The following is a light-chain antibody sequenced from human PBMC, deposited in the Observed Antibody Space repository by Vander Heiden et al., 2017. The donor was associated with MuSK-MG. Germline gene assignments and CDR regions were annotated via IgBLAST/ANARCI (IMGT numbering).Light chain of an antibody. CDR1: SSDIGTYNY. CDR2: KVR. Sequence: QSALTQPASVSGSPGQSITISCTGTSSDIGTYNYVSWYQQHPGKSPELMIYKVRNRPSGVSNRFSGSKSGNTASLTISGLRAEDEADYYCSSYTSSSNLDVFGTGTKVTVL. J-gene: IGLJ1*01. V-gene: IGLV2-14*01. CDR3: SSYTSSSNLDV.